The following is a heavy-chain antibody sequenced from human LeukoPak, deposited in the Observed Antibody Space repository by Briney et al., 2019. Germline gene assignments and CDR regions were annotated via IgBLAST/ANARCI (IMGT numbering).Heavy chain of an antibody. V-gene: IGHV4-39*01. Sequence: PSETLSLTCTVSGGSISSSSYYWGWIRQPPGKGLEWIGSIYYSGSTYYNPSLKSRVTISVDTSKNQFSLKLSSVTAADTAVYYCARTCSGGSCYSVGVNDWDYWGQGTLVTVSS. CDR2: IYYSGST. D-gene: IGHD2-15*01. CDR1: GGSISSSSYY. CDR3: ARTCSGGSCYSVGVNDWDY. J-gene: IGHJ4*02.